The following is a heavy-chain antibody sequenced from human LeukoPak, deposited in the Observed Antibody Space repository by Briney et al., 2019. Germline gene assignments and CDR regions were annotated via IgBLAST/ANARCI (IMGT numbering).Heavy chain of an antibody. CDR3: LRGVDY. Sequence: GGSLRLCCAASGFTVSSNYMSWVRQAPGKGLEWVSVIYSGGSTYYADSVKGRFTISRDNSKNTLYLQMNSLRAEDTAVYYCLRGVDYWGQGTLVTVSS. D-gene: IGHD3-16*01. J-gene: IGHJ4*02. V-gene: IGHV3-53*01. CDR1: GFTVSSNY. CDR2: IYSGGST.